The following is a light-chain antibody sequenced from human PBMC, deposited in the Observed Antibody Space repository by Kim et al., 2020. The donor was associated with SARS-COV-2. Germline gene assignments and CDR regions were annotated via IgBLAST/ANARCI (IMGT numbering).Light chain of an antibody. CDR2: EDS. J-gene: IGLJ3*02. CDR1: KLGDKY. Sequence: VPPGQTASITCSGDKLGDKYVCWYQQKPGQSPGRVIYEDSRRPSGIPERFLGSNAGNTATLTISGTQVMDEADYYCQAWDSSTGVFGGGTQLTVL. CDR3: QAWDSSTGV. V-gene: IGLV3-1*01.